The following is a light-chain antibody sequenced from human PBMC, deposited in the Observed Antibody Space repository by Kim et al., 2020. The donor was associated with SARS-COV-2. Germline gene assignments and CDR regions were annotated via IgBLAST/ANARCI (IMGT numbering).Light chain of an antibody. Sequence: EIVMTQSPVTLSVSPGERATLSCRASKSVNSHLAWYQQKPGQAPRLLIYGASTRATGIPARFSGSGSGTEFTLTISSLQSEDFAVFYCQQYNSWPLTFGGGTKVDIK. CDR3: QQYNSWPLT. J-gene: IGKJ4*01. CDR1: KSVNSH. CDR2: GAS. V-gene: IGKV3-15*01.